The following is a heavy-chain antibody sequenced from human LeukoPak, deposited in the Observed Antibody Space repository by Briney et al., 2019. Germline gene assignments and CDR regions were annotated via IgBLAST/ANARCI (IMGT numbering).Heavy chain of an antibody. D-gene: IGHD1-7*01. V-gene: IGHV3-48*04. CDR1: GFTFNSYS. J-gene: IGHJ6*03. CDR2: IGSSGSSI. CDR3: ARGDNWNSYYYYYMDV. Sequence: PGGSLRLSCAASGFTFNSYSMNWVRQAPGKGLEWVSYIGSSGSSIYYADSVKGRFTISRDNAENSLNLQMNSLRAEDTAVYYCARGDNWNSYYYYYMDVWGKGTTVTVFS.